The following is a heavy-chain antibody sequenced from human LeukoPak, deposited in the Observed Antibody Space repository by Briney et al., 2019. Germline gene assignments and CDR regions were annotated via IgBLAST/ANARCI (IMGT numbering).Heavy chain of an antibody. CDR1: GGSISNYY. Sequence: SETLSLTCTVSGGSISNYYWSWIRQPPGKGLEWIGEINHSGSTNYNPSLKSRVTISVDTSKNQFSLKLSSVTAADTAVYYCARGKWELGNWGQGTLVTVSS. D-gene: IGHD1-26*01. V-gene: IGHV4-34*01. CDR3: ARGKWELGN. J-gene: IGHJ4*02. CDR2: INHSGST.